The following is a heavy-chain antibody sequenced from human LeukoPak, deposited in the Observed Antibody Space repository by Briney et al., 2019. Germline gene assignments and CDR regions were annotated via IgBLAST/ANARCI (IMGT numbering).Heavy chain of an antibody. Sequence: ASVKVSCKASGYTFTNYAITWVRQAPGQGLEWTGWINTYTGNTNYAQKLQDRVTMTTDTSTSTAYMELRSLRSDDTAVFFCARGGLFYYDTSGVYYFDYWGQGTLVTVSS. CDR2: INTYTGNT. CDR3: ARGGLFYYDTSGVYYFDY. D-gene: IGHD3-22*01. CDR1: GYTFTNYA. J-gene: IGHJ4*02. V-gene: IGHV1-18*01.